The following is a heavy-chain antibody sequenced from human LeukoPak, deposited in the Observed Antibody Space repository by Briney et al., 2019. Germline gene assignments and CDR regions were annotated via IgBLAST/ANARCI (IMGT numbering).Heavy chain of an antibody. CDR2: INSDGRLT. CDR3: ARETSLFLLWSPSGWFDP. J-gene: IGHJ5*02. Sequence: PGGSLRLSCAASGFTFSSYWMHWVRQAPGKGLVWVSRINSDGRLTVYADSVKGRFTISRDNAKDTMYLQLNSLRTEDTAVYYCARETSLFLLWSPSGWFDPWGQGTLVTVSS. D-gene: IGHD2-21*01. V-gene: IGHV3-74*01. CDR1: GFTFSSYW.